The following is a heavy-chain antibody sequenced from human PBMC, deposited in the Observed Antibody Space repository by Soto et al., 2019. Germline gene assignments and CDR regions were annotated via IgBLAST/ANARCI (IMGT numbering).Heavy chain of an antibody. CDR3: ARVKDADYRNWFDP. CDR1: GYTFSDYY. D-gene: IGHD4-17*01. Sequence: ASVKFSCKASGYTFSDYYMHWVRQAPGQGLEWMGWINPKSGDTSYAQKFQGWVTMTRDTSISTGYMELSRLRSDDTAVYYCARVKDADYRNWFDPWGQGTLVTVS. V-gene: IGHV1-2*04. J-gene: IGHJ5*02. CDR2: INPKSGDT.